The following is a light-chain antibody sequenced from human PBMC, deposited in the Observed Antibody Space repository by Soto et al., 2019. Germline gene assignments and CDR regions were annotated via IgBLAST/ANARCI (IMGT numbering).Light chain of an antibody. Sequence: TLMTQSPATLSVSPGERVTLSCRASQSVSLNLAWYQQKPGQAPRLLIYGASTRVIGIPDRFTGSGSGTEFTLSITNLQSEDFALYYCQQYNDWPPITFRQGTRLEIK. J-gene: IGKJ5*01. V-gene: IGKV3-15*01. CDR1: QSVSLN. CDR3: QQYNDWPPIT. CDR2: GAS.